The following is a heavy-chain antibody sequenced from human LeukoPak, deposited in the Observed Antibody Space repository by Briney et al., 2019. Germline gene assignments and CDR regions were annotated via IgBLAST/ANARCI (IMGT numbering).Heavy chain of an antibody. D-gene: IGHD3-22*01. Sequence: AGGSLRLSCVASEFTFRSYDMHWVRQAPGKGLEWVAVISYDGSNKDYADSVKGRFTISRDNTKNTLFLQMNSLRAEDTAVYYCAREPVGYYDSSGYYYFDYWGQGTLVTVSS. CDR3: AREPVGYYDSSGYYYFDY. CDR2: ISYDGSNK. CDR1: EFTFRSYD. V-gene: IGHV3-30*03. J-gene: IGHJ4*02.